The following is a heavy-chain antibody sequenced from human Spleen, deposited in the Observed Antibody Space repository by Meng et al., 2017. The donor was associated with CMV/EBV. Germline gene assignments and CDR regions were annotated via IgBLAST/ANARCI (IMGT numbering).Heavy chain of an antibody. CDR1: GFTFSSYW. CDR2: IKQDASEK. Sequence: GESLKISCAASGFTFSSYWMSWVRQAPGKGLEWVANIKQDASEKYYVDSLKGRSTISRDNAENSLYLQMDSLRAEDTAVYYCARVYDFWRVYPKYSFDYWGQGTLVTVSS. V-gene: IGHV3-7*01. D-gene: IGHD3-3*01. CDR3: ARVYDFWRVYPKYSFDY. J-gene: IGHJ4*02.